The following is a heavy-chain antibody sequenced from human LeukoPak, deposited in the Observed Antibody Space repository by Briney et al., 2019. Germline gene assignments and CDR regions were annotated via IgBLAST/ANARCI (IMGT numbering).Heavy chain of an antibody. V-gene: IGHV3-33*01. CDR2: IWYDGNNK. D-gene: IGHD3-22*01. CDR1: GFTFSSFG. CDR3: ARAFTSTGYYYVEY. J-gene: IGHJ4*02. Sequence: PGRSLRLSCAASGFTFSSFGMRWVRQAPGKGLEWVADIWYDGNNKYYADSVKGRFTISRDNSKNTLYLQMNSLRAEDTAVYYCARAFTSTGYYYVEYWGQGTLVTVSS.